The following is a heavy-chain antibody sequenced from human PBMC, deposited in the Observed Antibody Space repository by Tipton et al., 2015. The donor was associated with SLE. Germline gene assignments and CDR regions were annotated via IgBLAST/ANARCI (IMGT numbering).Heavy chain of an antibody. CDR3: ARGPTGGTNY. CDR2: INHSGST. D-gene: IGHD3-16*01. Sequence: LRLSCTVSGGSISSGGYYWSWIRQHPGKGLEWIGEINHSGSTNYNPSLKSRVTISVDTSKNQFSLKLSSVTAADTAVYYCARGPTGGTNYWGQGTLVTVSS. J-gene: IGHJ4*02. V-gene: IGHV4-31*02. CDR1: GGSISSGGYY.